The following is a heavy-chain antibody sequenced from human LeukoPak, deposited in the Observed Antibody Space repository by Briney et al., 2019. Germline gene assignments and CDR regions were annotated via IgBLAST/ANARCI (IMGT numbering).Heavy chain of an antibody. CDR1: GFTVSSNY. Sequence: GGSLRLSCAASGFTVSSNYMNWVRQAPGKGLEWVSSISSSSSYIYYADSVKGRFTISRDNAKNSLYLQMNSLRAEDTAVYYCAREGYYGGNSEGGFDYWGQGTLVTVSS. D-gene: IGHD4-23*01. J-gene: IGHJ4*02. CDR3: AREGYYGGNSEGGFDY. CDR2: ISSSSSYI. V-gene: IGHV3-21*01.